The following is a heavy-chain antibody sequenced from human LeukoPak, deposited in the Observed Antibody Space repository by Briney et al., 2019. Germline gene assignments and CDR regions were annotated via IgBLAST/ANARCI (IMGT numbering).Heavy chain of an antibody. J-gene: IGHJ6*03. V-gene: IGHV1-69*01. CDR2: IIPIFGTA. CDR1: GGTFSSYA. Sequence: GASVKVSCKASGGTFSSYAISWVRQAPGQGLERMGGIIPIFGTANYAQKFQGRVTITADESTSTAYMELSSLRSEDTAVYYCARVVVVPAAILGYMDVWGKGTTVTVSS. D-gene: IGHD2-2*01. CDR3: ARVVVVPAAILGYMDV.